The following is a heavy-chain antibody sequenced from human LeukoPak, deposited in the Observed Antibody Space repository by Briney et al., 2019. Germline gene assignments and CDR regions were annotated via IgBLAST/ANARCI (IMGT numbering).Heavy chain of an antibody. CDR1: GFTFNKYW. J-gene: IGHJ3*02. CDR3: ARDPTYYYGSGSDSDVFDI. V-gene: IGHV3-7*01. D-gene: IGHD3-10*01. Sequence: GGSLRLSCAASGFTFNKYWMTWVRQAPGKGLGWVANIKQDGSEKYYVDSVKGRFTISRDNAKNSLYLQMNSLRAEDTAVYYCARDPTYYYGSGSDSDVFDIWGQGTKVTVSS. CDR2: IKQDGSEK.